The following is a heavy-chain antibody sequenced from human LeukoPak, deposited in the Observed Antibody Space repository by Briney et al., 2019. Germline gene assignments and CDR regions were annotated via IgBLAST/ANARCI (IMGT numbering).Heavy chain of an antibody. CDR3: ARYSSSSFDY. J-gene: IGHJ4*02. Sequence: PSETLSLTCAVSGYSISSGYYWGWIRQPPGKGLEWIGSIYHSGSTYYNPSLKSRVTISVDTSKNQFSLKLSSVTAADTAVYYCARYSSSSFDYWGQGTLVTVSS. CDR1: GYSISSGYY. V-gene: IGHV4-38-2*01. D-gene: IGHD6-6*01. CDR2: IYHSGST.